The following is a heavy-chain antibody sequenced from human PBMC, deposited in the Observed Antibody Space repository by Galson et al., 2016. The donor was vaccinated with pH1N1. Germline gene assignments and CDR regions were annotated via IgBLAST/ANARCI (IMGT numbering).Heavy chain of an antibody. CDR1: GFSLSTSGVG. J-gene: IGHJ4*02. CDR2: IYWDDDK. Sequence: PALVKPTQTLTLTCTFSGFSLSTSGVGVGWIRQPPGKAPEWLALIYWDDDKRYSPSLKSRLTIIKDTSKNQVVLTMTNMDPVDTATYYCARNGYGDYVGYFDYWGQGTLVTVSS. V-gene: IGHV2-5*02. CDR3: ARNGYGDYVGYFDY. D-gene: IGHD4-17*01.